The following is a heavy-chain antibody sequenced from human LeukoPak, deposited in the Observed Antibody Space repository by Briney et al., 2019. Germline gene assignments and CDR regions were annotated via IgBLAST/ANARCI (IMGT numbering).Heavy chain of an antibody. Sequence: GGSLRLSCAASGFTFDDYAMHRVRQAPGKGLEWVSLISGGGGSTYYADSVKGRFTISRDNSKNSLYLQMNSLRTEDTALYYCAKDIGSNYYYYMDVWGKGTTVTVSS. CDR3: AKDIGSNYYYYMDV. V-gene: IGHV3-43*02. D-gene: IGHD4-11*01. J-gene: IGHJ6*03. CDR2: ISGGGGST. CDR1: GFTFDDYA.